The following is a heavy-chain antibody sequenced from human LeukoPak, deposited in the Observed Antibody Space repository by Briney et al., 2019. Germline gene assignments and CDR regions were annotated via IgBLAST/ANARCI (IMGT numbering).Heavy chain of an antibody. Sequence: GGSLRLSCAASGSTFSNYAMSWVRQAPGKGLEWVSSISGGGGGTYYADSVKGRFTVSRDNAENTLYLQMNRLRAEDTAIYYCAKGGLSLFDYWGQGTLVTVSS. CDR2: ISGGGGGT. V-gene: IGHV3-23*01. J-gene: IGHJ4*02. CDR3: AKGGLSLFDY. CDR1: GSTFSNYA.